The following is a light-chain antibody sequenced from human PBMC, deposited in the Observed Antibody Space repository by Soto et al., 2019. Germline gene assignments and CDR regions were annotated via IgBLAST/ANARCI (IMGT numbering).Light chain of an antibody. J-gene: IGKJ1*01. CDR1: QSVGTY. Sequence: EIVLTQSPATLSLSPGERATLSCRASQSVGTYFAWYQQKPGQAPRLLIYDSSNRATGIPARFSGSGSGTDFTLTISRLEPEDFAVYFCQQYGTSPWTFGQGTKVEIK. CDR2: DSS. CDR3: QQYGTSPWT. V-gene: IGKV3-11*01.